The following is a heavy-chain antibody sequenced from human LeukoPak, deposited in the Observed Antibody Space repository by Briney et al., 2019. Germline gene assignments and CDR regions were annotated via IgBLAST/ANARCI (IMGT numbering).Heavy chain of an antibody. D-gene: IGHD3-22*01. V-gene: IGHV3-23*01. Sequence: GGSLELSCAASGFPFNSYALSWVRPAPGKGLEWGSAINGSGGSTYYADSVKGRFTISRDNSKNTLYLQMNSLRAEDTAVYYCAKLVLDYYDSSGYYSQAEYFQHWGQGTLVTVSS. J-gene: IGHJ1*01. CDR1: GFPFNSYA. CDR2: INGSGGST. CDR3: AKLVLDYYDSSGYYSQAEYFQH.